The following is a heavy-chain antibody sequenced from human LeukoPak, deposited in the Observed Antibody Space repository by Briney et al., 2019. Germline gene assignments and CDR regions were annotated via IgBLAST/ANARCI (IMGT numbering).Heavy chain of an antibody. CDR1: GGTFSSYA. CDR2: IIPILGIA. J-gene: IGHJ4*02. Sequence: SVKGSCKASGGTFSSYAISWVRQAPGQGLEWMGRIIPILGIANYAQKFQGRVTITADKSTSTAYMELSSLRSEDTAVYYCARDRSPYSIVTPPTGLDYWGQGTMVTVSS. CDR3: ARDRSPYSIVTPPTGLDY. D-gene: IGHD4-23*01. V-gene: IGHV1-69*04.